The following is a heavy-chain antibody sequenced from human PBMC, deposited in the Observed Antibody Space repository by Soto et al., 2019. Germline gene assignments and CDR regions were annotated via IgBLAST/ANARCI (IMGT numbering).Heavy chain of an antibody. V-gene: IGHV3-74*01. CDR3: AIAVAGPTAIAY. J-gene: IGHJ4*02. CDR2: INGDGSST. D-gene: IGHD6-19*01. Sequence: EVQLVESGGDLVQPGGSLRLSCVVSGFTINSHWMHWVRQAPGKGLVWVSRINGDGSSTKYADSVKGRFTIARDNAKNTLYLQMNALRAEDTAVYYCAIAVAGPTAIAYWGQGVLVTVSS. CDR1: GFTINSHW.